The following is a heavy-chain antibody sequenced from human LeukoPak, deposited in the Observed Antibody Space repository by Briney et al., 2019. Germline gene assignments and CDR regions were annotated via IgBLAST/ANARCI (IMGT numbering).Heavy chain of an antibody. CDR3: AKQLGYCSDGSCYFPY. CDR1: GFTFSSSA. V-gene: IGHV3-23*01. CDR2: ISNNGGYT. J-gene: IGHJ4*02. Sequence: GGSLRLSCAASGFTFSSSAMSWVRQAPGKGLEWVSAISNNGGYTYYADSVQGRFTISRDNSKSTLCLQMNSLRVEDTAVYYCAKQLGYCSDGSCYFPYWGQGTLVTVSS. D-gene: IGHD2-15*01.